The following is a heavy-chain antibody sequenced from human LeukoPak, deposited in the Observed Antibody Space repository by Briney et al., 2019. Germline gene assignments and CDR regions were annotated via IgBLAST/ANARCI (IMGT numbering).Heavy chain of an antibody. CDR2: IYYTGST. J-gene: IGHJ5*02. Sequence: SETLSLTCTVSGGSIYSGGYYWGWIRQHPGKGLEWIGYIYYTGSTYYNPSLKSRVTMSVDTSKNQFSLKLSSVTAADTAVYYCARDSNYDFWSGYYTFDPWGQGTLVTVSS. D-gene: IGHD3-3*01. V-gene: IGHV4-31*03. CDR3: ARDSNYDFWSGYYTFDP. CDR1: GGSIYSGGYY.